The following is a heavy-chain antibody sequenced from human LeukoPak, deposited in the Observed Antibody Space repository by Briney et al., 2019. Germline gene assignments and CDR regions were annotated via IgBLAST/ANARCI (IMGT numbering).Heavy chain of an antibody. CDR1: GGTFSSYA. CDR2: IIPILGIA. V-gene: IGHV1-69*04. CDR3: ATKDIVVVVGGMDV. D-gene: IGHD2-15*01. J-gene: IGHJ6*02. Sequence: ASVKVSCKASGGTFSSYAISWVRQAPGQGLEWMGRIIPILGIANYAQKFQGRVTITADKSTSTAYMEPSSLRSEDTAVYYCATKDIVVVVGGMDVWGQGTTVTVSS.